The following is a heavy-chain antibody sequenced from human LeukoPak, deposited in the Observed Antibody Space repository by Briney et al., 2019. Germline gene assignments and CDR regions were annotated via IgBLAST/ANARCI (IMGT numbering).Heavy chain of an antibody. D-gene: IGHD3-9*01. V-gene: IGHV3-23*01. CDR3: AKDDGRIIFSS. J-gene: IGHJ5*02. Sequence: PGGSLRLSCAASGFTFSSYTMSWVRQAPGKGLEWVSGINSSSGSTYYADSVKGRFTISRDNSKNTLYLQVNSLRAEDTAVYYCAKDDGRIIFSSWGRGTVVIVTA. CDR1: GFTFSSYT. CDR2: INSSSGST.